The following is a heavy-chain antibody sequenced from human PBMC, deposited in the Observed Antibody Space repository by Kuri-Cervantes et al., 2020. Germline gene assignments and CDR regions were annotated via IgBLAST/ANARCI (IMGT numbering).Heavy chain of an antibody. D-gene: IGHD3-3*01. V-gene: IGHV3-53*01. CDR1: GFTFSNYW. Sequence: GGSLRLSCAASGFTFSNYWMAWVRQAPGKGLEWVSVIYSGGSTYYADSVKGRFTISRDNSKNTLYLQMNSLRAEDTAVYYCARDGGYDFWSGYYSVYYYYGMDVWGQGTTVTVSS. J-gene: IGHJ6*02. CDR3: ARDGGYDFWSGYYSVYYYYGMDV. CDR2: IYSGGST.